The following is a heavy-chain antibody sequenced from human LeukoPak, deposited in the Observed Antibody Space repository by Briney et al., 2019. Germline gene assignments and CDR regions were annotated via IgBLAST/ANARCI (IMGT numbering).Heavy chain of an antibody. D-gene: IGHD1-14*01. CDR1: GFTFRDYW. CDR3: ASRTLS. V-gene: IGHV3-74*01. Sequence: GGSLRLSCIASGFTFRDYWVQGVRRARGKGLVWVSRINGDGCSTIYADPVQRRFTISRDNAKNTVYLQMNSLRAEDTAVYYCASRTLSSGQGTLVTVSS. J-gene: IGHJ5*02. CDR2: INGDGCST.